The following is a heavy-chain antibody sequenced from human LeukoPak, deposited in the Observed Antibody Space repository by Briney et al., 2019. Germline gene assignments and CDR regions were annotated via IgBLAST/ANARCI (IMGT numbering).Heavy chain of an antibody. CDR1: GYTFGTYG. CDR2: ISTYNGNT. D-gene: IGHD2-21*01. V-gene: IGHV1-18*01. Sequence: GASVKVSCKASGYTFGTYGITWVRQAPGQGLEWMGWISTYNGNTNYVQKLQDKVSLTTDPLTTTAFMELRSLTSDDTAVYFCARDDARCGGNLLVSWGRGTLVTVSS. CDR3: ARDDARCGGNLLVS. J-gene: IGHJ4*02.